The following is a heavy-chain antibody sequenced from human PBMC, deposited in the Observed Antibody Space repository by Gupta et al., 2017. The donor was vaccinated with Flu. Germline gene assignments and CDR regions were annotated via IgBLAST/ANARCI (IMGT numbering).Heavy chain of an antibody. J-gene: IGHJ5*01. CDR2: ISSSGGTM. CDR1: GFTLSSSE. CDR3: ARGRLSYRLNSFDS. V-gene: IGHV3-48*03. Sequence: EVQLVESGGALVQTGGSLRLSCDASGFTLSSSEINWVRQAPGRGLEWVSYISSSGGTMYYTDSVKGRFTISRDNARNSVYLQMNSLRAEDTAVYYCARGRLSYRLNSFDSWGQGTLLTVSS. D-gene: IGHD1-26*01.